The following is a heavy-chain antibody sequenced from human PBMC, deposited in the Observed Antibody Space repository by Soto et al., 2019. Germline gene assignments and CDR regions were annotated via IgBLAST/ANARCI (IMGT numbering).Heavy chain of an antibody. CDR2: IYYSGST. CDR1: GGSISSYY. V-gene: IGHV4-59*12. Sequence: SETLSLTCTVSGGSISSYYWSWIRQPPGKGLEWIGSIYYSGSTYYNPSLKSRVTISVDKSKNQFSLKLSSVTAADTAVYYCARRGYWTNGVCYYGMDVWGQGTTVTVSS. J-gene: IGHJ6*02. D-gene: IGHD2-8*01. CDR3: ARRGYWTNGVCYYGMDV.